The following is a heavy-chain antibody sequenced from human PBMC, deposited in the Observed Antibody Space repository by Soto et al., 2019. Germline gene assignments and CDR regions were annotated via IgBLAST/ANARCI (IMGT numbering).Heavy chain of an antibody. Sequence: EVQLLESGGGLVQPGGSLRLSCAASGLTFSSYAMSWVRQAPGKGLEWVSAISGSGGSTYYADSVKGRFTISRDNSKNTLYLQMNSLRAEDTAVYYCAKDWDSSGWYLDYFDYWGQGTLVTVSS. J-gene: IGHJ4*02. D-gene: IGHD6-19*01. V-gene: IGHV3-23*01. CDR3: AKDWDSSGWYLDYFDY. CDR2: ISGSGGST. CDR1: GLTFSSYA.